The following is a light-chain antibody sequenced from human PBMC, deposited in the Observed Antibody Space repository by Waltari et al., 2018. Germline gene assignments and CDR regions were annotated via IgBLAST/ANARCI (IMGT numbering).Light chain of an antibody. J-gene: IGKJ3*01. Sequence: DIQMTQSPSSLSASVGDKVTISCRASQSISSWLAWYQQKPGKAPKPLIYKASSLESGVPSRLSGSGSGTDFTLTISSLQPEDFATYYCQQYNSVPFTFGPGTKLDIK. CDR2: KAS. CDR1: QSISSW. V-gene: IGKV1-5*01. CDR3: QQYNSVPFT.